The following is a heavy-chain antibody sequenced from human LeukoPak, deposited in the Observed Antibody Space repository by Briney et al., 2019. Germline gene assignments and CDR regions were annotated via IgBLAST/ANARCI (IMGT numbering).Heavy chain of an antibody. Sequence: GGSLRLSCAASGFTFSSYSMNWVRQAPGKGLEWVSSISSSSSYIYYADSVKGRFTISRDNSKNTLYLQMNSLRAEDTAVYYCAKDWCSSVGYWGQGTLVTVSS. CDR3: AKDWCSSVGY. D-gene: IGHD6-19*01. V-gene: IGHV3-21*01. CDR2: ISSSSSYI. J-gene: IGHJ4*02. CDR1: GFTFSSYS.